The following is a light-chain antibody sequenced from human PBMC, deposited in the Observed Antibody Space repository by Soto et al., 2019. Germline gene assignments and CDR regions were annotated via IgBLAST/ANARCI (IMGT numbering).Light chain of an antibody. V-gene: IGLV2-8*01. CDR1: SSDVGGYNY. J-gene: IGLJ7*01. CDR2: EVS. CDR3: SSYAGSLAV. Sequence: QSVLTQPPSASGSPGQSVTISCTGTSSDVGGYNYVSWYQQHPGKAPKLMIYEVSKRPSGVPDRFSGSKSGNTASLTVSGLQAEDEADYYCSSYAGSLAVFGGGTQLTVL.